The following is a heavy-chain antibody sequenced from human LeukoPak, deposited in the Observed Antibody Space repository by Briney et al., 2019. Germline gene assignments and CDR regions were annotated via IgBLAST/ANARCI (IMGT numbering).Heavy chain of an antibody. J-gene: IGHJ4*02. D-gene: IGHD3-22*01. CDR3: ATGRYYYDSSGYHY. CDR1: GYTFTGYY. V-gene: IGHV1-2*06. CDR2: INPNSGGT. Sequence: ASVKVSCKASGYTFTGYYMHWVRQAPGQGLEWMGRINPNSGGTNYAQKFQGRVTMTRDTSISTAYMELSRLRSDDTAVYYCATGRYYYDSSGYHYWGQGTLVTVSP.